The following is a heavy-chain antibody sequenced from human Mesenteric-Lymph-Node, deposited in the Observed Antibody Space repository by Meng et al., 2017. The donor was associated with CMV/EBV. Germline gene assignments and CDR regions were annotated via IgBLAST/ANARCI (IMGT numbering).Heavy chain of an antibody. CDR2: INHSGST. V-gene: IGHV4-34*01. D-gene: IGHD4-23*01. J-gene: IGHJ4*02. CDR1: GGSLSGCY. CDR3: ARHQRWLKSEGGFNY. Sequence: QARIRPWGAVLLKPWGTLSRPCAVYGGSLSGCYWSWIRQPPGKGLEWIGEINHSGSTNYNPSLKSRVTISVDTSKNQFSLKLSSVTAADTAVYYCARHQRWLKSEGGFNYWGQGTLVTVSS.